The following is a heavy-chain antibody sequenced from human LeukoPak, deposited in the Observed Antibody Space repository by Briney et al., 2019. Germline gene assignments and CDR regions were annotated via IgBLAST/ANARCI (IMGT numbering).Heavy chain of an antibody. Sequence: ASVKVSCKASGYTFTSYGISWVRQAPGQGLEWMGWISAYNGNTNYAQKLQGRDTMTTDTSTSTAYMELRSLRSDDTAVYYCAREYPTRGYSRDAFDIWGQGTMVTVSS. CDR3: AREYPTRGYSRDAFDI. J-gene: IGHJ3*02. CDR2: ISAYNGNT. CDR1: GYTFTSYG. V-gene: IGHV1-18*01. D-gene: IGHD4-11*01.